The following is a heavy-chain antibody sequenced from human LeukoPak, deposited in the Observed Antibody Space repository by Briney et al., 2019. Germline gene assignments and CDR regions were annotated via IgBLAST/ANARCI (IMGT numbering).Heavy chain of an antibody. J-gene: IGHJ5*02. D-gene: IGHD3-3*01. Sequence: GGPLRLSCAASGFTFDDYAMHWVRQAPGKGLEWVSGISWNSGSIGYADSVKGRFTISRDNAKNTLYLQMNSLRVEDTAVYYCARAYDFWSGYANYFDPWGQGTLVAVSS. CDR2: ISWNSGSI. CDR1: GFTFDDYA. CDR3: ARAYDFWSGYANYFDP. V-gene: IGHV3-9*01.